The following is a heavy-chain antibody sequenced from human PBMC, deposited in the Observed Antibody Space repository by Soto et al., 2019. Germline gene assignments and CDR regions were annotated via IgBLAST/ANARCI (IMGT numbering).Heavy chain of an antibody. Sequence: QVQLVESGGGVVQPGRSLRLSCAASGFTFSSYGMHWVRQAPGKGLEWVAVIWYDGSNKYYADSVKGRFTISRDNSKNTVYLQMNSLRAEDTAVYYCARQQLVPTYYFDYWGQGTLVTVSS. CDR1: GFTFSSYG. V-gene: IGHV3-33*01. CDR2: IWYDGSNK. J-gene: IGHJ4*02. CDR3: ARQQLVPTYYFDY. D-gene: IGHD6-13*01.